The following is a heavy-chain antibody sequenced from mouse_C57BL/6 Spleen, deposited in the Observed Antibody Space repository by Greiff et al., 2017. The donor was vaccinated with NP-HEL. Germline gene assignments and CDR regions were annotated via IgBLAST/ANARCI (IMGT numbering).Heavy chain of an antibody. CDR2: IWGVGST. D-gene: IGHD1-1*01. J-gene: IGHJ3*01. Sequence: LQESGPGLVAPSQSLSITCTVSGFSLTSYGVDWVRQSPGKGLEWLGVIWGVGSTNYNSALKSRLSISKDNSKSQVFLKMNSLQTDDTAMYYWASGAGSTKTGFAYWGQGTLVTVSA. CDR1: GFSLTSYG. CDR3: ASGAGSTKTGFAY. V-gene: IGHV2-6*01.